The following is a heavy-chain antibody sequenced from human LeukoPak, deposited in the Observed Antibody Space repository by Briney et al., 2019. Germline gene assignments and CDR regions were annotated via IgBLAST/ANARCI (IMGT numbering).Heavy chain of an antibody. Sequence: TPSETLSLTCTVSGGSISSYYWSWIRQPAGKGLEWIGRIYTTGSTNYNPSLKSRVTMSVDTSKNQFSLGLRSVTAADTAVYYCARQIASARTAGFDFWSQGALVTVSS. CDR2: IYTTGST. J-gene: IGHJ4*02. V-gene: IGHV4-4*07. CDR1: GGSISSYY. CDR3: ARQIASARTAGFDF. D-gene: IGHD6-13*01.